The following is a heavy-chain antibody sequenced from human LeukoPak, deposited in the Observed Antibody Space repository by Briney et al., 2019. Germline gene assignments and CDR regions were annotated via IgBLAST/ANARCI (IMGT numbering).Heavy chain of an antibody. V-gene: IGHV1-46*01. CDR2: ISPSGGGT. D-gene: IGHD5-18*01. J-gene: IGHJ6*02. Sequence: ASVKVSCKASGYIFTTYYIHWVRQAPGQGLEWMGIISPSGGGTRYAQKFQGRVTMTRDTSTSTVYMDLSSLRSEDTAVYYCARCLTAMVPFSGLDVWGQGTTVTVSS. CDR1: GYIFTTYY. CDR3: ARCLTAMVPFSGLDV.